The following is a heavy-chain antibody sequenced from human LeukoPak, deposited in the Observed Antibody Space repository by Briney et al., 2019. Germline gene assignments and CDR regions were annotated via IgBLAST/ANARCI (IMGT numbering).Heavy chain of an antibody. CDR3: ARWGNCSSTSCYSWNWFDP. CDR1: GFTFSSYG. CDR2: ISYDGSNK. D-gene: IGHD2-2*02. V-gene: IGHV3-30*03. J-gene: IGHJ5*02. Sequence: GGSLRLSCAASGFTFSSYGMHWVRQAPGKGLEWVAVISYDGSNKYYADSVKGRFTISRDNSKNTLYLQMNSLRAEDTAVYYCARWGNCSSTSCYSWNWFDPWGQGTLVTVSS.